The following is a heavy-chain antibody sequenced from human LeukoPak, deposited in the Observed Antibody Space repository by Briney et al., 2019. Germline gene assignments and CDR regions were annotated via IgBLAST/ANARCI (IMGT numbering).Heavy chain of an antibody. Sequence: GASVKVSCKASGYTFTSYYMHWVRQAPGQGLEWMGWINPNSGGTNYAQKFQGRVTMTRDTSISTAYMELSRLRSDDTAVYYCARDLSSSRYNWFDPWGQGTLVTVSS. J-gene: IGHJ5*02. V-gene: IGHV1-2*02. CDR3: ARDLSSSRYNWFDP. CDR1: GYTFTSYY. D-gene: IGHD6-6*01. CDR2: INPNSGGT.